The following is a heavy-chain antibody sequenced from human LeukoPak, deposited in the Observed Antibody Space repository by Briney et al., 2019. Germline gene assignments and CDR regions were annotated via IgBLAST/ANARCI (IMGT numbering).Heavy chain of an antibody. CDR3: APVDGYCSGGSCSD. J-gene: IGHJ4*02. Sequence: GGSLRLSCAASGFTFSIYAMSWVRQAPGKGLEWVSAISGSGGSTYYADSVKGRFTISRDNSKNTLYLQMNSLRAEDTAVYYCAPVDGYCSGGSCSDWGQGTLVTVSS. V-gene: IGHV3-23*01. D-gene: IGHD2-15*01. CDR2: ISGSGGST. CDR1: GFTFSIYA.